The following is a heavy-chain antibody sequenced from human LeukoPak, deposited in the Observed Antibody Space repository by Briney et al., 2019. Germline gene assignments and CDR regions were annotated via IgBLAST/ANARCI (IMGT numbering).Heavy chain of an antibody. D-gene: IGHD3-9*01. Sequence: GGSRRLSCVASGVTLSSYGMHWFRQAPGKGLEWVAYIRHDGTNQYNADSLKGRFTVSRDNSQNTLYLQMNSLRVEDTAVYYCAREPYEYYDILTGYWDWGQGTLVTVSS. CDR2: IRHDGTNQ. V-gene: IGHV3-30*02. J-gene: IGHJ4*02. CDR1: GVTLSSYG. CDR3: AREPYEYYDILTGYWD.